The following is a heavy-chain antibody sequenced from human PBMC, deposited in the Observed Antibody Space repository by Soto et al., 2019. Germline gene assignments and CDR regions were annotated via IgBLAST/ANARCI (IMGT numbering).Heavy chain of an antibody. J-gene: IGHJ6*04. CDR1: GYSFTSYW. V-gene: IGHV5-51*01. Sequence: GESLKISCKGSGYSFTSYWIGWGRQMPGKGLEGMGSIYPGDSDTRYSPSFQGQVPISADKSINTAYQQWSSRKASDAAMYYCARHGHSSYEMDVWGKGTTVTVSS. D-gene: IGHD4-4*01. CDR3: ARHGHSSYEMDV. CDR2: IYPGDSDT.